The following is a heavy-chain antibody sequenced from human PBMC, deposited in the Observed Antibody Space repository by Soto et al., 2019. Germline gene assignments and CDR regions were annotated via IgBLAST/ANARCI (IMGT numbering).Heavy chain of an antibody. D-gene: IGHD3-9*01. CDR3: AGGAVYCDWQHPSYYYGMDV. CDR2: ISAYIGNT. J-gene: IGHJ6*01. V-gene: IGHV1-18*04. CDR1: GYPFTSYG. Sequence: GGSVKVCIKASGYPFTSYGISLVRQAPVQGLEGMGWISAYIGNTNYAKKLQGRVTMTTDTSTSTAYMELRSLRSDDTAVYYCAGGAVYCDWQHPSYYYGMDVWGQGTTVNVSS.